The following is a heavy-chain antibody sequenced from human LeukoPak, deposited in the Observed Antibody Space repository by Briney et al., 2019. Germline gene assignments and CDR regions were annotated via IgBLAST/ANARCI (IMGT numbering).Heavy chain of an antibody. J-gene: IGHJ4*02. Sequence: ASVKVSCKASGYTFTGWYIHWVRQAPGQGLEWMGWINPYSADTNYAQKFQGRVTMTRDTSISTAYMELSRLRSDDTAVYYCARGSDHTAMIKDFWGQGTLVTASS. CDR2: INPYSADT. D-gene: IGHD5-18*01. V-gene: IGHV1-2*02. CDR1: GYTFTGWY. CDR3: ARGSDHTAMIKDF.